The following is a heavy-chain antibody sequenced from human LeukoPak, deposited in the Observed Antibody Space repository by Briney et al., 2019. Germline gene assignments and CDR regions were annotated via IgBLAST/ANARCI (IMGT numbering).Heavy chain of an antibody. CDR3: ATPYDPFDY. J-gene: IGHJ4*02. D-gene: IGHD3-22*01. CDR2: ISGSGGST. CDR1: GFTFSSYG. Sequence: GGSLRLSCAASGFTFSSYGMHWVRQAPGKGLEWVSAISGSGGSTYYADSVKGRFTISRDDSKNTLYLQMNSLRAEDTAVYYCATPYDPFDYWGQGTLVTVSS. V-gene: IGHV3-23*01.